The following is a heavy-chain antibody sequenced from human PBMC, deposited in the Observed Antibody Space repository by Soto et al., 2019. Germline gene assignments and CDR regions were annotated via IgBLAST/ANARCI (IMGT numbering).Heavy chain of an antibody. V-gene: IGHV1-69*12. CDR2: IIPIFGTA. CDR1: GGTFSSYA. Sequence: QVQLVQSGAEVKKPGSSVKVSCKASGGTFSSYAISWVRQAPGQGLEWMGGIIPIFGTANYAQKFQGRVTIPADESTSTAYMGLSSLRSEDTAVYYCASADHGGCYHYYSMDVWGHGTTVTVS. J-gene: IGHJ6*02. CDR3: ASADHGGCYHYYSMDV.